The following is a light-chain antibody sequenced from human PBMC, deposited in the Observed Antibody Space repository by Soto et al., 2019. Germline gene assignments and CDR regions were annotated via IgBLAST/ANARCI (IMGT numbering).Light chain of an antibody. CDR2: GAS. Sequence: EIVLTQSPGTLSLSPGERATLSCRASQSVNNNYLAWYQQKPGQAPRLLIYGASSRATGIPDRFSGSGSGPDVTLTISRLEPEDFAVYYCQQYGSSQYTFGQGTKLEIK. J-gene: IGKJ2*01. CDR1: QSVNNNY. CDR3: QQYGSSQYT. V-gene: IGKV3-20*01.